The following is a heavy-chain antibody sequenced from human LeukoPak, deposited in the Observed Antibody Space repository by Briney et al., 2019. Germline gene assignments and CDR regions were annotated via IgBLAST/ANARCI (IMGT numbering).Heavy chain of an antibody. CDR1: GGSFSGYY. D-gene: IGHD3-16*01. CDR2: INHSGST. J-gene: IGHJ4*01. CDR3: AGGYYFGS. V-gene: IGHV4-34*01. Sequence: SETLSLTCAVYGGSFSGYYWSWIRQPPGKGLEWIGEINHSGSTNYNPSLKSRVTISVDTSKNQFSLKLSSVTAADTAVYFCAGGYYFGSWGQGTVVTVSS.